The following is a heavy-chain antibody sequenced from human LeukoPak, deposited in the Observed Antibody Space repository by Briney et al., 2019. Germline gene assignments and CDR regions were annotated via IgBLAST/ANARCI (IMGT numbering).Heavy chain of an antibody. CDR3: ARYWVGYGMDV. V-gene: IGHV3-53*01. D-gene: IGHD2-8*02. Sequence: GGSLRLSCAASGFTVSSNYMSWVRQAPGKGLEWVSVIYSGGSTYYADSVKGRFTISRDNSKNTPYLQMNSLRAGDTAVYYCARYWVGYGMDVWGQGTTVTVSS. CDR2: IYSGGST. J-gene: IGHJ6*02. CDR1: GFTVSSNY.